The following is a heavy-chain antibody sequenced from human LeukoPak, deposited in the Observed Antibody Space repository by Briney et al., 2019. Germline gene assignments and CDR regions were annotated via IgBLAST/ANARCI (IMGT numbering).Heavy chain of an antibody. V-gene: IGHV3-23*01. CDR3: AKGGTPYGSGSYYGY. CDR1: GFTFSSYA. CDR2: ISGSGGST. D-gene: IGHD3-10*01. J-gene: IGHJ4*02. Sequence: GGSLRLSCAASGFTFSSYAMSWVRQAPGKGLEWVSAISGSGGSTYYADSVKGRFTISRDNSKNTLYLQMNSLRAEDTAVYYCAKGGTPYGSGSYYGYWGQGTLVTVSS.